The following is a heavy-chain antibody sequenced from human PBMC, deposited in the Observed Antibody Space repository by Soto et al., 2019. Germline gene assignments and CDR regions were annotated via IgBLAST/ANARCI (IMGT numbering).Heavy chain of an antibody. CDR1: GFSFRTYT. CDR2: ISGSGGSP. J-gene: IGHJ1*01. D-gene: IGHD2-15*01. V-gene: IGHV3-23*01. Sequence: GGSLRLSCAASGFSFRTYTMSWVRQAPGKGLEWLSVISGSGGSPSYADSVQGRFVISRDNARNTLYLHMNSLRAEDTAMYYCAREANEKSDTPAVYFHHWGEATLVSVPS. CDR3: AREANEKSDTPAVYFHH.